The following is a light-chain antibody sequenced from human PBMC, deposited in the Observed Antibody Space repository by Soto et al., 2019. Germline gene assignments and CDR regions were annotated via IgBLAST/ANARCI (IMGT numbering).Light chain of an antibody. Sequence: IHMTQSLSSLSASVGARVTITCRASQSISTYLNWYQQKPGKVPKLLIYAASTLQSGVPSRFSGSGSGTDFTLTISSLQPEDVATYYCQKCKIAPFTFGGGTKVDI. J-gene: IGKJ4*01. CDR3: QKCKIAPFT. CDR1: QSISTY. CDR2: AAS. V-gene: IGKV1-27*01.